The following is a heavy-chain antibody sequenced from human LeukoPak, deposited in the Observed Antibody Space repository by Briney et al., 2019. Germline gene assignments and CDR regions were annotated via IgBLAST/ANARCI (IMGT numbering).Heavy chain of an antibody. J-gene: IGHJ4*02. CDR2: INHSGST. CDR3: ARGLDYYDSSGYRLPALGY. V-gene: IGHV4-34*01. D-gene: IGHD3-22*01. Sequence: PSETLSLTCAVYGGSFSGYYWSWIRQPPGKGLELIGEINHSGSTSYNPSLKSRVTISVDTSKNQFSLKLSSVTAADTAVYFCARGLDYYDSSGYRLPALGYWGQGTLVTVSS. CDR1: GGSFSGYY.